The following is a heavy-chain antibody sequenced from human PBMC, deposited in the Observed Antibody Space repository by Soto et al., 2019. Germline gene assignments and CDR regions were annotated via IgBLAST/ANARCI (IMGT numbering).Heavy chain of an antibody. CDR2: IIPIIGTR. V-gene: IGHV1-69*12. CDR1: GGTFSIYA. Sequence: QVQLVQSGAEVKKPGSSVKVSCKASGGTFSIYAVSWVRQAPGQGLEWMGGIIPIIGTRNYAQRFQGRITMTGAESTSTAYMELSSLKSADTAVYYCARDLGRGSAPGDYWGQGTLVTVSS. J-gene: IGHJ4*02. CDR3: ARDLGRGSAPGDY. D-gene: IGHD5-12*01.